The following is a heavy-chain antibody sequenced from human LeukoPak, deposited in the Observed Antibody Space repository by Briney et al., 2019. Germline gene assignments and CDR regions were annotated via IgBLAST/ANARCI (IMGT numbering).Heavy chain of an antibody. V-gene: IGHV3-7*03. CDR2: INHNGNVN. J-gene: IGHJ6*02. CDR1: GFTFSNYW. Sequence: PGGSLRLSCATSGFTFSNYWMCWVRQAPGKGLEWVASINHNGNVNYYVDSVKGRFTISRDNAKNSLYLQMSNLRAEDTAVYFCARGGGLDVWGQGATVTVSS. CDR3: ARGGGLDV. D-gene: IGHD3-16*01.